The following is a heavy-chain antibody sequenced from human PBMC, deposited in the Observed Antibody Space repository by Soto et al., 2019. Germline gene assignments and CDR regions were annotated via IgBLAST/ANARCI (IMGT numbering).Heavy chain of an antibody. Sequence: SETLSLTCAVYGGSFSGYYWSWIRQPPGGGLEWIGEINHSGRTNYNPSLKSRVTISVDTSKNQFSLKLSSVTAADTAVYYCARVVGSSGDYFDYWGQGTLVTVSS. CDR3: ARVVGSSGDYFDY. CDR2: INHSGRT. CDR1: GGSFSGYY. V-gene: IGHV4-34*01. J-gene: IGHJ4*02. D-gene: IGHD3-10*01.